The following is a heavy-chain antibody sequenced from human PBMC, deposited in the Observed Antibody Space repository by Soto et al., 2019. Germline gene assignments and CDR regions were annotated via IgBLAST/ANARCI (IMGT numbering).Heavy chain of an antibody. CDR2: ISAYNGNT. CDR1: GYTFTSYG. CDR3: ARAGLVAAAGTGGDY. J-gene: IGHJ4*02. D-gene: IGHD6-13*01. Sequence: ASVKVSCKASGYTFTSYGISWVRQAPGQGLEWMGWISAYNGNTNYAQKLQGRVTMTTDTSTSTAYMELRSLRSDDTAVYYCARAGLVAAAGTGGDYWGQGTLVTVSS. V-gene: IGHV1-18*01.